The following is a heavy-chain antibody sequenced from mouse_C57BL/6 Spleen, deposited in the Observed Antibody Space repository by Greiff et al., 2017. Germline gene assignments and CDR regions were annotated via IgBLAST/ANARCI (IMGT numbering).Heavy chain of an antibody. V-gene: IGHV5-9-1*02. CDR3: TRDSGNYSWFAY. D-gene: IGHD2-1*01. Sequence: EVQVVESGEGLVKPGGSLKLSCAASGFTFSSYAMSWVRQTPEKRLEWVAYISSGGDYIYYADTVKGRFTISRDNARNTLYLQMSSLKSEYTAMYYCTRDSGNYSWFAYWGQGTLVTVSA. CDR2: ISSGGDYI. J-gene: IGHJ3*01. CDR1: GFTFSSYA.